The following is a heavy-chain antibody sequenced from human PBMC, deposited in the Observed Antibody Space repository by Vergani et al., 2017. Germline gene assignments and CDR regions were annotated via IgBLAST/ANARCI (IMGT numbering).Heavy chain of an antibody. CDR1: GGSISSYY. J-gene: IGHJ6*02. D-gene: IGHD6-6*01. V-gene: IGHV4-4*07. CDR3: ARVSQLGQPYSYYGMDV. CDR2: ISTSGST. Sequence: QVQLPESGPGLVKPSETLSLTCTVSGGSISSYYWSWIRQPAGKGLEWIGRISTSGSTNYNPSLKSRVTMSVDTSKNQFSLKLSSVTAADTAVYYCARVSQLGQPYSYYGMDVWGLGTTVTVSS.